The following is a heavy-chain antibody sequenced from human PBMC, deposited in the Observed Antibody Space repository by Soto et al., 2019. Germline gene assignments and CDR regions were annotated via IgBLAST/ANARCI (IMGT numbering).Heavy chain of an antibody. Sequence: SSETLSLTCTVSGGSISSSSYYWGWICQPPGKGLEWIGRIYYSGSTYYNPSLKSRVTISVDTSKNQFALKLSSVTAADTAVYYCARHLAYDIGWFDPWGQGTLVTVSS. D-gene: IGHD3-9*01. CDR3: ARHLAYDIGWFDP. V-gene: IGHV4-39*01. CDR1: GGSISSSSYY. CDR2: IYYSGST. J-gene: IGHJ5*02.